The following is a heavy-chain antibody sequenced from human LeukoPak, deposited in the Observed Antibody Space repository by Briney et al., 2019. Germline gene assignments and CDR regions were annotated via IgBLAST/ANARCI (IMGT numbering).Heavy chain of an antibody. CDR1: GFTLSTNA. J-gene: IGHJ4*02. D-gene: IGHD1-26*01. Sequence: GGSLRLSCLTSGFTLSTNAMSWVGQAPGKGLEWISGISGSGASTYYADSVKGRFTIYRDDSRNTLHLQMNSLRGDDTAVYYCAKDVEKWESLHFFDYWGQGTLVTVSS. CDR2: ISGSGAST. V-gene: IGHV3-23*01. CDR3: AKDVEKWESLHFFDY.